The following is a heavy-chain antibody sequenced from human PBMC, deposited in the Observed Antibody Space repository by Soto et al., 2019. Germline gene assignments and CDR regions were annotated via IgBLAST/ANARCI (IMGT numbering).Heavy chain of an antibody. Sequence: QVQLVQSGAEVKKPGSSVKVSCKASGGTFSSYAISWVRQAPGQGLEWMGGIIPILGTANNAQKFQGRVTITADESTSTAYMELSSLRSEDTAVYYCARGGVTSIRLGEPTLDYWGQGTLVTVSS. CDR2: IIPILGTA. CDR1: GGTFSSYA. J-gene: IGHJ4*02. CDR3: ARGGVTSIRLGEPTLDY. V-gene: IGHV1-69*11. D-gene: IGHD3-16*01.